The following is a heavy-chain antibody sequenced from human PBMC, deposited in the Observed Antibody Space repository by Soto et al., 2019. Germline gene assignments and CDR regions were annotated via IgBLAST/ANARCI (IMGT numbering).Heavy chain of an antibody. CDR1: GGTFSSYT. J-gene: IGHJ4*02. Sequence: QVQLVQSGAEVKKPGSSVKVSCKASGGTFSSYTISWVRQAPGQGLEWMGRIIPILGIANYAQKFQGRVTITAAKSTSTAYMELSSLRSEDTAVYYCARDGGYGDFDYWGQGTLVTVSS. CDR3: ARDGGYGDFDY. CDR2: IIPILGIA. D-gene: IGHD4-17*01. V-gene: IGHV1-69*08.